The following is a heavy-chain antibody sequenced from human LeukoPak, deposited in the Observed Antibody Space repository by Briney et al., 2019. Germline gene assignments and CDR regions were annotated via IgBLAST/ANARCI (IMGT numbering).Heavy chain of an antibody. CDR3: ARGSFHYYPSF. CDR1: GFTFTDYW. V-gene: IGHV3-7*04. Sequence: GGSLRLSCAASGFTFTDYWMTWVRQVPGKGLEWVANINRAGIESYYVDSVKGRFTISRDNAENSLYLQMDSLRVDDTAVYYCARGSFHYYPSFWGQGTLVTVSS. D-gene: IGHD3-10*01. CDR2: INRAGIES. J-gene: IGHJ4*02.